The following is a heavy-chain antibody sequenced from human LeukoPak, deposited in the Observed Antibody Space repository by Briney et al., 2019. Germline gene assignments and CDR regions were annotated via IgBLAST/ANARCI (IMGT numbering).Heavy chain of an antibody. J-gene: IGHJ4*02. Sequence: GGSLRLSCAASEFTFSNYAMHWVRQAPGKGLEWVSLIYSGGSTYYADSVKGRFTISRDNSKNTLYLQMNSLRAEDTAVYYCATYSSLDYWGQGTLVTVSS. CDR2: IYSGGST. CDR3: ATYSSLDY. CDR1: EFTFSNYA. V-gene: IGHV3-53*01. D-gene: IGHD3-22*01.